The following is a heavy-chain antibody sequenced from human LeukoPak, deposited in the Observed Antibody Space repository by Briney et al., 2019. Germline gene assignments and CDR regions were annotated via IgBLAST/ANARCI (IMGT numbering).Heavy chain of an antibody. CDR2: ISAYNGNT. CDR3: ARDTCTNGVCYSVDY. CDR1: GGTFSSYA. J-gene: IGHJ4*02. Sequence: ASVKVSCKASGGTFSSYAISWVRQAPGQGLEWMGWISAYNGNTNYAQKLQGRVTMTTDTSTSTAYMELRSLRSDDTAVYYCARDTCTNGVCYSVDYWGQGTLVTVSS. D-gene: IGHD2-8*01. V-gene: IGHV1-18*01.